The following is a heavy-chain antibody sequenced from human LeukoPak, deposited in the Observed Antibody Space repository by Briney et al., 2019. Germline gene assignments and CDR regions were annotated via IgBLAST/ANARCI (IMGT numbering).Heavy chain of an antibody. CDR3: ARVVVPAAYIY. V-gene: IGHV4-30-4*08. CDR2: IYYSGST. J-gene: IGHJ4*02. Sequence: QVQLQESGPGLVKPSHTLSLTCTVSGCSISSGDYYWSWIRQPPGTGLEWIGYIYYSGSTYYNPSLKSRVTISVDTSKNQFSLKLSSVTAADTAVYYCARVVVPAAYIYWGQGTLVTVSS. D-gene: IGHD2-2*01. CDR1: GCSISSGDYY.